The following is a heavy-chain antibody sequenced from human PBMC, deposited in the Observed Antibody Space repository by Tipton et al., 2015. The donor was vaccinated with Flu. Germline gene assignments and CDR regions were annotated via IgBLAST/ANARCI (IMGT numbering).Heavy chain of an antibody. J-gene: IGHJ5*02. CDR1: GGAVSGATYF. D-gene: IGHD4-11*01. CDR3: ARRDYSNYVSEPKNWFDP. CDR2: FHYTANT. V-gene: IGHV4-61*01. Sequence: GLVKPSETLSLTCSLSGGAVSGATYFWSWIRQSPEMGLEWIASFHYTANTNYKASLKSRVTISIDRSKNQFSLRLSSVTAADTAMYYCARRDYSNYVSEPKNWFDPWGQGTLVTVSS.